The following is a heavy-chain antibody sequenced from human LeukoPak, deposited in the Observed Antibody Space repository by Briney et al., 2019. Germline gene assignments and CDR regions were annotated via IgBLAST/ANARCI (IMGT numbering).Heavy chain of an antibody. V-gene: IGHV4-38-2*02. D-gene: IGHD3-3*01. Sequence: SETLSLTCTVSGGSISSYYWSWIRQPPGKGLEWIGSIYHSGSTYYNPSLKSRVTISVDTSKNQFSLKLSSVTAADTAVYYCAREMVLEWFFRYYYYMDVWGKGTTVTVSS. CDR3: AREMVLEWFFRYYYYMDV. CDR2: IYHSGST. CDR1: GGSISSYY. J-gene: IGHJ6*03.